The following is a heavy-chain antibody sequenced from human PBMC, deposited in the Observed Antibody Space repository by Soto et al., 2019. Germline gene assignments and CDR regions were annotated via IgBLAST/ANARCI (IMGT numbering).Heavy chain of an antibody. CDR1: GDTFKNCV. J-gene: IGHJ6*02. CDR2: IIPLFGTT. D-gene: IGHD3-10*01. CDR3: AAELGFGNLSVV. Sequence: QVQVVQSGVEVRRPGSSVKVSCKASGDTFKNCVISWVRQAPGQGLEWMGGIIPLFGTTDFAQRFQGRLTITTDESTTTAYMELSRLRSEDTATYYCAAELGFGNLSVVWGQGTNVIVSS. V-gene: IGHV1-69*01.